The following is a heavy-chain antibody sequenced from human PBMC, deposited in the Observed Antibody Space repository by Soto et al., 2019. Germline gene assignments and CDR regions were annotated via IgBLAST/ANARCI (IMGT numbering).Heavy chain of an antibody. CDR1: VFTFSSYS. CDR3: ARSDYDYVWGSYRYTAPYFQH. D-gene: IGHD3-16*02. J-gene: IGHJ1*01. CDR2: ISSSSSYI. V-gene: IGHV3-21*01. Sequence: PGGSLRLSCAASVFTFSSYSMNWFRQAPGKGLEWVSSISSSSSYIYYADSVKGRFTISRDNAKNSLYLQMNSLRAEDTAVYYCARSDYDYVWGSYRYTAPYFQHWGQGTLVTAPQ.